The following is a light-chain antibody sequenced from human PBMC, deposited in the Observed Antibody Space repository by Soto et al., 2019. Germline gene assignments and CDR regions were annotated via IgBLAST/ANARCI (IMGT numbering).Light chain of an antibody. CDR2: DAT. V-gene: IGKV3-11*01. J-gene: IGKJ2*01. CDR1: QSVSSY. CDR3: QQRSDWQYT. Sequence: EIVFTQSPSTLSLSPGERATLSCRASQSVSSYLAWYQQKPGQAPRLLIYDATNRASGVPARFSGSKSGTDFTLTISSLQPEDFAVYFCQQRSDWQYTFGQGTKVDIK.